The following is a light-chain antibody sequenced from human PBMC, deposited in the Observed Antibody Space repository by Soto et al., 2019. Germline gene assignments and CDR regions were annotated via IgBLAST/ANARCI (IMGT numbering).Light chain of an antibody. J-gene: IGKJ1*01. CDR2: GAF. CDR3: QQYNNWPRT. V-gene: IGKV3-15*01. CDR1: QSVSSN. Sequence: EIVMTQSPATLSVSPGERATLSCRASQSVSSNLAWYQQKPGQAPRLLIYGAFTKANGIPARFAGSGSRTEFTLTISSLQSEDFAVYYCQQYNNWPRTFGQGTKV.